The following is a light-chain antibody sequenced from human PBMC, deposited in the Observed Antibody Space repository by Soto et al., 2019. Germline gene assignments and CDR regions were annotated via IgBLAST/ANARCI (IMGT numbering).Light chain of an antibody. V-gene: IGLV2-11*01. CDR3: CSYADNYSYV. J-gene: IGLJ1*01. CDR2: DVS. CDR1: SSDVGAYNY. Sequence: QSVLTHPRSVSGSPGQSVTISCTGTSSDVGAYNYVSWYQQHPGKAPKLMTYDVSKRPSGVPDRFSGSKSGNTASLTISGLQAEDEADYYCCSYADNYSYVLGTGTKVTVL.